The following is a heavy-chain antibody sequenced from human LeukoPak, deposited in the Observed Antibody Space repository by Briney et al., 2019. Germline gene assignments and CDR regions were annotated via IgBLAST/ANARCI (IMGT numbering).Heavy chain of an antibody. D-gene: IGHD6-13*01. V-gene: IGHV3-73*01. J-gene: IGHJ3*02. CDR3: TRGEAAGPDAFDI. CDR2: IRSKANSYAT. Sequence: PGGSLRLSCAASGFTFSGSAMHWVRQASGKGLEWVGRIRSKANSYATAYAASVKGRFTISRDDSKNTAYLQMNSLKTEDTAVYYCTRGEAAGPDAFDIWGQGTMVTVSS. CDR1: GFTFSGSA.